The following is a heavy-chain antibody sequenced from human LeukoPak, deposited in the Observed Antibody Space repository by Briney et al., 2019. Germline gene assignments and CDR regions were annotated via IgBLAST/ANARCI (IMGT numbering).Heavy chain of an antibody. CDR3: AKVDVGVLTGYYFDY. J-gene: IGHJ4*02. CDR1: GFTFDDYA. CDR2: ISWNSGSI. V-gene: IGHV3-9*01. Sequence: PGRSLRLSCAASGFTFDDYAMHWVRQAPGKGLEWVSGISWNSGSIGYADSVKGRFTISRDNAKHSLYLQMNSLRAEDTALYYCAKVDVGVLTGYYFDYWGQGTLVTVSS. D-gene: IGHD3-9*01.